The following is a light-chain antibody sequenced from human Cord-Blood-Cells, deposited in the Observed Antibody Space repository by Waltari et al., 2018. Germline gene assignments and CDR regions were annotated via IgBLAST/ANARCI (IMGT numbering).Light chain of an antibody. V-gene: IGLV9-49*01. CDR2: VGTGGIVG. J-gene: IGLJ3*02. Sequence: QPVLTQPPSASASLGASVTLTCTLSSGYSNYKVDWYQQSPGKVPRFVMRVGTGGIVGSKGDGIPDRFSVLGSGLNRYLTIKNIQEEDESDYHCGADHGSGSNFVVFGGGTKLTVL. CDR3: GADHGSGSNFVV. CDR1: SGYSNYK.